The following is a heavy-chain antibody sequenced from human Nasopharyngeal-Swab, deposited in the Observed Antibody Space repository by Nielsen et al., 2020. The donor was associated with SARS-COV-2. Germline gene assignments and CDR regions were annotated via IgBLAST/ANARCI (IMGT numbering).Heavy chain of an antibody. D-gene: IGHD3-22*01. CDR1: GYTLTELS. CDR2: FDPEDGET. J-gene: IGHJ4*02. V-gene: IGHV1-24*01. CDR3: ATDDHYDSRGLDY. Sequence: ASVKVSCKVSGYTLTELSMYWVRQAPGKGLEWMGGFDPEDGETIYAQKFQGRVTMTEDTSTDTAYMELGSLRSEDTAVYYCATDDHYDSRGLDYWGQGTLVTVSS.